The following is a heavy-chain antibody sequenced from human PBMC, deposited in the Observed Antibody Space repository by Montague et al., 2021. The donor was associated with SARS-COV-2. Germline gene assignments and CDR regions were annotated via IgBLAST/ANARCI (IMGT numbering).Heavy chain of an antibody. CDR3: ARNLVVHYWYGMDV. Sequence: SETLSLTCTVAGGSISSYYWSWIRQPPGKGLEWIGYINYSGSTNXNPSRKSRVTISVDTSKNQFSLNLSSVTAADTAVYYCARNLVVHYWYGMDVWGQGTTVTVSS. CDR1: GGSISSYY. CDR2: INYSGST. V-gene: IGHV4-59*01. D-gene: IGHD2-15*01. J-gene: IGHJ6*02.